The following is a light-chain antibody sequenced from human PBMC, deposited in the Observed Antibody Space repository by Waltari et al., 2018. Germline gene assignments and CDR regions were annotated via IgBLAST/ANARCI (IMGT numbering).Light chain of an antibody. CDR1: QGISSF. J-gene: IGKJ4*01. CDR2: VAS. V-gene: IGKV1-9*01. CDR3: QQLNTYPLT. Sequence: DIQLTPSPSFLSASVGDRVTITCRASQGISSFLAWYQQKPGKAPNLLIYVASTLQSGVPSRFSGSGSGTEFTLTISSLQPEDFATYYCQQLNTYPLTFGGGTKVEIK.